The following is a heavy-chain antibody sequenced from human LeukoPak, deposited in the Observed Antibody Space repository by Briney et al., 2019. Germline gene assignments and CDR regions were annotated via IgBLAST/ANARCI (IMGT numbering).Heavy chain of an antibody. CDR3: ARRDYGDY. CDR1: GFSFSRYW. V-gene: IGHV3-7*03. Sequence: GGSLRLSCTASGFSFSRYWLSWVRQAPGKGLEWVANIKFDGNEKYYVDSVKGRFTISRDNAKNSLYLQMNSLRAEDTALYYCARRDYGDYWGQGTLVTVSS. CDR2: IKFDGNEK. J-gene: IGHJ4*02.